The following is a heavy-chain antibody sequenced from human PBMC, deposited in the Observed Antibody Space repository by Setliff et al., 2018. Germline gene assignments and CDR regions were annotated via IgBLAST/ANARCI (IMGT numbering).Heavy chain of an antibody. Sequence: SVKVSCKASGFTFTSSAVQWVRQARGQRLEWIGWIVVGSGNTNYAQKFQGRVTITRDTSTSTAYMELSSLRSEDTAVYYCARDPRGNYYDSSGYSPWGQGTMVTVSS. CDR1: GFTFTSSA. CDR2: IVVGSGNT. D-gene: IGHD3-22*01. J-gene: IGHJ3*01. V-gene: IGHV1-58*01. CDR3: ARDPRGNYYDSSGYSP.